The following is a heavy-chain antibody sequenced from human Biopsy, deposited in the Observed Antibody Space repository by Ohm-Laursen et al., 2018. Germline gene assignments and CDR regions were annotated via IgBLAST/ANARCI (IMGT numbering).Heavy chain of an antibody. Sequence: SVTASCKASGYTFTGYYIHWVRQAPGQGLEWMGWINPNSGYTIFARNFQGRVTMTRDTSISTAYVDLSSLRSDDTAVYYCTRGGYYYDSLAYYYWFDPWGQGTLVTVSS. D-gene: IGHD3-22*01. CDR3: TRGGYYYDSLAYYYWFDP. CDR1: GYTFTGYY. J-gene: IGHJ5*02. CDR2: INPNSGYT. V-gene: IGHV1-2*02.